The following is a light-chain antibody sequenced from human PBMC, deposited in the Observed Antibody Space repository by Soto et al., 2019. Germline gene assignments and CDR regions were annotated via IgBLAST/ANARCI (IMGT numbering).Light chain of an antibody. V-gene: IGKV4-1*01. CDR1: QTVFHSSYNKDF. CDR2: WTS. J-gene: IGKJ2*01. CDR3: QQYYSSLT. Sequence: DIVMTQSPVSLSVSLGERATINCKSSQTVFHSSYNKDFLAWYQQKPGQPPKLLFYWTSTRESGVPARFSGGGPGKDFSLAIGSLQAEDVAVYYCQQYYSSLTFCQGTKLEIK.